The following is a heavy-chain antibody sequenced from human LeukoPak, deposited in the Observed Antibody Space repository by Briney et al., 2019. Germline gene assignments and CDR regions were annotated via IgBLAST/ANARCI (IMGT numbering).Heavy chain of an antibody. D-gene: IGHD2-21*02. CDR3: AREEAKWAVTAINDAFDI. CDR2: IYYSGST. Sequence: SQTLSLTCTVSGGSISSGGYYWSWIRQHPGKGLEWIGYIYYSGSTYYNPSLKSRVTISVDTSKNQFSLKLSSVTAADTAVYYCAREEAKWAVTAINDAFDIWGQGTMVTVSS. V-gene: IGHV4-31*03. CDR1: GGSISSGGYY. J-gene: IGHJ3*02.